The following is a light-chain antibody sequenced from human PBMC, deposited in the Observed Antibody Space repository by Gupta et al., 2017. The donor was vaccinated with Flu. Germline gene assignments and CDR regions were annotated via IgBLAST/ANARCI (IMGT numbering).Light chain of an antibody. Sequence: QSALTQPASVSGSPGQSITISCTGTSSDVGGYNYVSWYQQPPGKAPKLMIYEVSNRPSGVASLFSGSKSGNTASLTISGPQAEDAADYYCSSYTSSSTWVFGGGTKLTVL. CDR1: SSDVGGYNY. CDR2: EVS. V-gene: IGLV2-14*01. CDR3: SSYTSSSTWV. J-gene: IGLJ3*02.